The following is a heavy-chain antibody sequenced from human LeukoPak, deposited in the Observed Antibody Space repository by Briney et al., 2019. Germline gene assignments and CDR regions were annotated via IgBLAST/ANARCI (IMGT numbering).Heavy chain of an antibody. CDR1: GYTFTSYY. CDR2: INPNSGGT. D-gene: IGHD3-3*01. V-gene: IGHV1-2*02. J-gene: IGHJ5*02. CDR3: ARSAIFWSGSVSDNWFDP. Sequence: ASVKVSCKASGYTFTSYYMHWVRQAPGQGLEWMGWINPNSGGTNYAQKFQGRVTMTRDTSISTAYMELSRLRSDDTAVYYCARSAIFWSGSVSDNWFDPWGQGTLVTVSS.